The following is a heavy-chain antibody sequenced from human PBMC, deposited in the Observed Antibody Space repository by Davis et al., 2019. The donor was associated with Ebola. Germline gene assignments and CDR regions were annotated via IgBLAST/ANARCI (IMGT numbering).Heavy chain of an antibody. Sequence: GGSLRLSCAASGFTFSSYGMHWVRQAPGKGLAWVAVISYDGSNKYYADSVKGRFTISRDNSKNTLFLQMNSLRAEDTAVYYCAKAFDYFDSSGPFDYWGQGTLVTVSS. J-gene: IGHJ4*02. V-gene: IGHV3-30*18. CDR1: GFTFSSYG. CDR3: AKAFDYFDSSGPFDY. CDR2: ISYDGSNK. D-gene: IGHD3-22*01.